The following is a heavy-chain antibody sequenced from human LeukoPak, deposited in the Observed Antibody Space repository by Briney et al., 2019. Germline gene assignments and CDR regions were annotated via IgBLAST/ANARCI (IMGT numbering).Heavy chain of an antibody. V-gene: IGHV4-4*02. D-gene: IGHD4-17*01. CDR3: ARRCSGDYGHWFDP. Sequence: SGTLSLTCGVSGGSITSTNYWTWVRQPPGKGLEWIGEVNLQGSTNYNPSLMGRVAISVDMSENHISLQLTSVTAADTAVYYCARRCSGDYGHWFDPWGQGTLVTVSS. CDR1: GGSITSTNY. J-gene: IGHJ5*02. CDR2: VNLQGST.